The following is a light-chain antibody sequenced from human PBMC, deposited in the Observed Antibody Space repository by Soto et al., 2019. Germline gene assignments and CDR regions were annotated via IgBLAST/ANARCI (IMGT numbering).Light chain of an antibody. CDR3: CSYAGSYTLV. CDR2: DVS. CDR1: SSDVGGYNY. J-gene: IGLJ2*01. Sequence: QSALTQPRSVSGSPRQSVSISCTGTSSDVGGYNYVSWYQQHPGKAPKLLICDVSRRPSGVPDRFSGSRSDNTASLTISGLQAEDEADYYCCSYAGSYTLVFGGGTKLTVL. V-gene: IGLV2-11*01.